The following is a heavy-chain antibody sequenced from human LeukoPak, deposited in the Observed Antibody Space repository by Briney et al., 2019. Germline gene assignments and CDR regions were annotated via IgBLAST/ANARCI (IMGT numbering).Heavy chain of an antibody. CDR3: ARDLPLSYGDYAGGRN. Sequence: PGGSLRLSCAASGFTFSSYSMNWVRQAPGKGLEWVSSISSSSSYIYYADSVKGRFTISRDNAKNSLYLQMNSLRAEDTAVYYCARDLPLSYGDYAGGRNWGQGTLVTVSS. V-gene: IGHV3-21*01. J-gene: IGHJ4*02. D-gene: IGHD4-17*01. CDR2: ISSSSSYI. CDR1: GFTFSSYS.